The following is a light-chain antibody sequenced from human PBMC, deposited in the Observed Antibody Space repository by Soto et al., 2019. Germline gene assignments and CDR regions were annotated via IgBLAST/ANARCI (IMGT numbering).Light chain of an antibody. CDR1: SGHSSYA. J-gene: IGLJ3*02. CDR2: LNSDGSH. CDR3: QTWGSGIPWV. Sequence: QPVLTQSPSASASLGASVKLTCTLRSGHSSYAIAWHQQQPEKGPRYLMKLNSDGSHSKGDGIPDRFSGSSSGAERYLTISSLQSEDEDDYYCQTWGSGIPWVFGGGTKLTVL. V-gene: IGLV4-69*01.